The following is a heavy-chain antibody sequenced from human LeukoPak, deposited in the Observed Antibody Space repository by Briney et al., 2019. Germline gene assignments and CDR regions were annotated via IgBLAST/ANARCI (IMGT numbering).Heavy chain of an antibody. Sequence: PGGSLRLSCAASTFTFSSYSMNWVRQAPGKGLEWVSSISSSDTYIYYADSVKGRFTISRDNAKNSLYLQMNSLRAEDTAVYYCAREPGRYNYGYLPFDYWGQGTLVTVSS. V-gene: IGHV3-21*01. CDR3: AREPGRYNYGYLPFDY. CDR1: TFTFSSYS. J-gene: IGHJ4*02. D-gene: IGHD5-18*01. CDR2: ISSSDTYI.